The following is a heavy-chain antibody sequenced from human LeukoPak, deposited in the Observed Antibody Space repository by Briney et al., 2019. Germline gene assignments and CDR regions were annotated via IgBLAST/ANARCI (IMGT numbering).Heavy chain of an antibody. CDR3: ARPLYYYDSSGYYYVSGGAFDI. CDR2: INHSGST. J-gene: IGHJ3*02. Sequence: SETLSLTCAVYGGSFSGHYWSWIRQPPGKGLEWIGEINHSGSTNYNPSLKSRVTISVDTSKNQFSLKLNSVTAADTAVYYCARPLYYYDSSGYYYVSGGAFDIWGQGTMVTASS. CDR1: GGSFSGHY. D-gene: IGHD3-22*01. V-gene: IGHV4-34*01.